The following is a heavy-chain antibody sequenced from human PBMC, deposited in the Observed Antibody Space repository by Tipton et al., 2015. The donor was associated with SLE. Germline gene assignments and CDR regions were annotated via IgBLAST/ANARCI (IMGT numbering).Heavy chain of an antibody. V-gene: IGHV4-59*11. J-gene: IGHJ4*02. D-gene: IGHD6-13*01. CDR1: GGSISSHS. CDR3: AITYSSSWRSYFDY. Sequence: TLSLTCTVSGGSISSHSWSWIRQPPGKGLEWIGYVYYSGGTNYSPSLRSRVTISVDKSKNQFSLKLSSVTAADTAVYYCAITYSSSWRSYFDYWGQGTLVTVSS. CDR2: VYYSGGT.